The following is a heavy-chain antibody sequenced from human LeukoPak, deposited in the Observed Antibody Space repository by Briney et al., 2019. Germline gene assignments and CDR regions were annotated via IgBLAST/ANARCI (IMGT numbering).Heavy chain of an antibody. CDR3: ARESRIWSGIWNFDY. CDR1: GFAFSNYG. D-gene: IGHD3-3*01. CDR2: IWYDGTNE. Sequence: GGSLRLSCAASGFAFSNYGMHWVRQAPGKGLEWVALIWYDGTNENYADSVKGRYTISRDNSRNTLYLRLNSLRAEDTAVFYCARESRIWSGIWNFDYWGQGTLVIVSS. V-gene: IGHV3-33*01. J-gene: IGHJ4*02.